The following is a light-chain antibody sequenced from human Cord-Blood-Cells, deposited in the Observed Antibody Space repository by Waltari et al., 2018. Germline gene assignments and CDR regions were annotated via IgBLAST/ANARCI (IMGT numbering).Light chain of an antibody. Sequence: QSALTQPASVSGSPGQSITISCTGTSSDVGGYNYVSWYQQHPGKAPKLMFYDVSNRPSGVSNRFSGSKSGNTASLTISELQAEDEADYYCSSYTSSSTRVFGGGTKLTVL. J-gene: IGLJ2*01. CDR1: SSDVGGYNY. CDR2: DVS. CDR3: SSYTSSSTRV. V-gene: IGLV2-14*01.